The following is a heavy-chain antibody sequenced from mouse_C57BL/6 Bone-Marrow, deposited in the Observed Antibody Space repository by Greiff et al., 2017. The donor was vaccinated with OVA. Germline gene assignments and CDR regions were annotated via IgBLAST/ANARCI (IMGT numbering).Heavy chain of an antibody. CDR2: ILPGRGST. D-gene: IGHD1-1*02. CDR3: ARRLLSLFDY. J-gene: IGHJ2*01. CDR1: GYTFTGYW. Sequence: VQLQQSGAELMKPGASVKLSCKATGYTFTGYWIEWVKQRPGHGLEWLGEILPGRGSTNYNENVKGKATFTADTSSNTAYMQLSSLTTEDSAVYYCARRLLSLFDYWGQGTTLSVSS. V-gene: IGHV1-9*01.